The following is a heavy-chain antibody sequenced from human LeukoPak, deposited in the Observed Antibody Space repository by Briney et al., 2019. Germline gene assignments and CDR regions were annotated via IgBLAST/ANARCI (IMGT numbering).Heavy chain of an antibody. CDR1: GYSFTSYW. V-gene: IGHV5-51*01. Sequence: PGEPLKISCQGSGYSFTSYWIAWVRQMPGKGLEWMGIIYPGDSDTRYSPSFQGQVTISADKSISTAYLQWSSLKASDTAMYYCARESYDSSGYFVDYWGQRTLVTVSS. CDR3: ARESYDSSGYFVDY. J-gene: IGHJ4*02. D-gene: IGHD3-22*01. CDR2: IYPGDSDT.